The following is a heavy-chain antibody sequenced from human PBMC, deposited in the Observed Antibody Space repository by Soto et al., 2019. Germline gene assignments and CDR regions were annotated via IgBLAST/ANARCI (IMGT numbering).Heavy chain of an antibody. D-gene: IGHD2-8*01. CDR2: IYYSVST. CDR1: GGSISSSSYY. CDR3: ASHWRNSVSKY. Sequence: QLQLQESGPGLVKPSETLSLTCTVSGGSISSSSYYWGWIRQPPGKGLEWIGSIYYSVSTYYNPSLKSRVTISVDTSKNQFSLKLSSVTAADTAVYYCASHWRNSVSKYWGQGTLVTVSS. V-gene: IGHV4-39*01. J-gene: IGHJ4*02.